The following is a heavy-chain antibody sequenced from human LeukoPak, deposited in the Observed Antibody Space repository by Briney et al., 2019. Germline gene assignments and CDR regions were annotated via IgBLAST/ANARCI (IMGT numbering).Heavy chain of an antibody. J-gene: IGHJ4*02. CDR1: GFTFDDYT. CDR3: AKDMSEDGSNWGFDH. D-gene: IGHD5-24*01. CDR2: ISWHGGSP. Sequence: PGGSLRLSCAASGFTFDDYTMHWVRQAPGKGLEWVSLISWHGGSPNYADSVKGRFTISRDNNKNSLYLQMNSLRTEDTALYYCAKDMSEDGSNWGFDHWGQGTLVTVSS. V-gene: IGHV3-43*01.